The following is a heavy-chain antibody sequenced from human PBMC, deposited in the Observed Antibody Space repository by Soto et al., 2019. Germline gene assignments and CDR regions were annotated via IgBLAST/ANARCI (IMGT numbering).Heavy chain of an antibody. J-gene: IGHJ6*03. Sequence: QVQLVQSGGVMKKPGASVKVSCKASGYTFTSHGISWVRQAPGQGLEWMGWSSASNGDTNYAQKYQGRVTVTTDTSTSTGYMELRSLRSEDTAVYYCARMVRGSNIDYYHYMDVWGEGTTVTISS. D-gene: IGHD3-10*01. CDR1: GYTFTSHG. V-gene: IGHV1-18*01. CDR2: SSASNGDT. CDR3: ARMVRGSNIDYYHYMDV.